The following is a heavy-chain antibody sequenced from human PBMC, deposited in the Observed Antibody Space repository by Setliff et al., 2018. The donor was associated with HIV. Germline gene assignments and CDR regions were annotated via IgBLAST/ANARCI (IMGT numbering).Heavy chain of an antibody. CDR1: GVSISSRNW. CDR2: INYSGNT. J-gene: IGHJ5*02. CDR3: ARVKSIKTTLVRLWPRFDL. V-gene: IGHV4-4*02. Sequence: ASETLSLTCAVSGVSISSRNWWSWVRQPPGKGLEWIGEINYSGNTIYNPSLKTRVTISVDKSKNQFFLNLKSVTAADTAVYFCARVKSIKTTLVRLWPRFDLWGQGTQVTVSS. D-gene: IGHD3-10*01.